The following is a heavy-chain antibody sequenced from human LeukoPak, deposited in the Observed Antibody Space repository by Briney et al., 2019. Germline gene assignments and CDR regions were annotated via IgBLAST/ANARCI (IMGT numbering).Heavy chain of an antibody. D-gene: IGHD2-15*01. CDR2: ISSSSSYI. CDR3: ARDARYCSGGSCCDY. J-gene: IGHJ4*02. CDR1: RFTFSSYS. V-gene: IGHV3-21*01. Sequence: PGGSLRLPCAASRFTFSSYSMNWVRQAPGKGLEWVSSISSSSSYIYYADSVKGRFTISRDNAKNSLYLQMNSLRAEDTAVYYCARDARYCSGGSCCDYWGQGTLVTVSS.